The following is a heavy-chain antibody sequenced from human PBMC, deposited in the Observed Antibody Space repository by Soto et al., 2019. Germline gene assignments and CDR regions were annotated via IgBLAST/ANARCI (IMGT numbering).Heavy chain of an antibody. CDR1: GGSFSGYY. Sequence: SETLSLTCAVYGGSFSGYYWSWIRQPPGKGLEWIGEINHSGSTNYNPSLKSRVTISVDTSKNQFSLKLSSVTAADTAVYYCARVSGGYYGSGSYYNSWGQGTLVNVS. CDR2: INHSGST. V-gene: IGHV4-34*01. D-gene: IGHD3-10*01. CDR3: ARVSGGYYGSGSYYNS. J-gene: IGHJ4*02.